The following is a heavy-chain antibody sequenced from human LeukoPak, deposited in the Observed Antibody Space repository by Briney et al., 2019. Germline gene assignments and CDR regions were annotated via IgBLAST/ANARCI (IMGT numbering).Heavy chain of an antibody. CDR2: IYHSGST. CDR3: ARRYYDILTGYYYFDY. D-gene: IGHD3-9*01. CDR1: GGSISSSNW. V-gene: IGHV4-4*02. J-gene: IGHJ4*02. Sequence: PSETLSLTCAVSGGSISSSNWWSWVRQPPGKGLEWIGEIYHSGSTNYNPSLKSRVTMSVDKSKNQFSLKLSSVTAADTAVYYCARRYYDILTGYYYFDYWGQGTLVTVSS.